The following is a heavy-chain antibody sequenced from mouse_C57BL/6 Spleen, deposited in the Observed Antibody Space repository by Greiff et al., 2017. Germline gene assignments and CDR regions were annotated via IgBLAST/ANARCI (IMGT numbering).Heavy chain of an antibody. CDR3: ARGGLRRGDYYSMDY. Sequence: DVLLVESGGGLVKPGGSLKISCAASGFTFSSYAMSWVSQTPEKRLEWVATISDGGNYTYYPDNVKGRFTNSRDNAKNNLYLQRSHLKSEDTAMYYCARGGLRRGDYYSMDYWGQGTSVTVSS. CDR1: GFTFSSYA. D-gene: IGHD2-4*01. CDR2: ISDGGNYT. V-gene: IGHV5-4*01. J-gene: IGHJ4*01.